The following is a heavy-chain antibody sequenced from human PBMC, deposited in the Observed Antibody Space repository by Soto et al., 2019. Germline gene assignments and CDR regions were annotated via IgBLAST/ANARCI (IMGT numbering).Heavy chain of an antibody. CDR2: ISYDGSNK. CDR1: GFTFSSYA. D-gene: IGHD1-1*01. V-gene: IGHV3-30-3*01. J-gene: IGHJ6*02. CDR3: ARDRRHYYYYGMGV. Sequence: GGSLRLSCAASGFTFSSYAMHWVRQAPGKGLEWVAVISYDGSNKYYADSVKGRFTISGDNSKNTLYLQMNSLRAEDTAVYYCARDRRHYYYYGMGVWGQGTTVTVSS.